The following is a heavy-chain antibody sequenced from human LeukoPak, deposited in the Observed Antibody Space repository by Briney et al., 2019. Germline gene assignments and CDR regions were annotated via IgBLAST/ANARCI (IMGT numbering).Heavy chain of an antibody. Sequence: SETLSLTCAVCGGSFSGYYWSWIRQSPGKGLEWIGEINHRGSTNYNPSLKRRVTISVDTSKNQFSLKLSSVTAADTAFYYCVRVNWVIDYWGQGILVTVSS. J-gene: IGHJ4*02. V-gene: IGHV4-34*01. CDR3: VRVNWVIDY. CDR1: GGSFSGYY. D-gene: IGHD7-27*01. CDR2: INHRGST.